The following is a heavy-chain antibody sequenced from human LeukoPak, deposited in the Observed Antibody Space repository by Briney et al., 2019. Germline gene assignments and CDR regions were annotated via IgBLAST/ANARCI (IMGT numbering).Heavy chain of an antibody. CDR1: GFTFSSYA. Sequence: GGSLRLSCAASGFTFSSYAMSWVRQAPGKGLEWVSVISGSGDRTSYADSVKGRFNISRDNSKNTLSLQMNSLRAEDTAVYYCAKMYCTSTSCSYFDYWGQGTLVTVSS. CDR2: ISGSGDRT. CDR3: AKMYCTSTSCSYFDY. J-gene: IGHJ4*02. D-gene: IGHD2-2*01. V-gene: IGHV3-23*01.